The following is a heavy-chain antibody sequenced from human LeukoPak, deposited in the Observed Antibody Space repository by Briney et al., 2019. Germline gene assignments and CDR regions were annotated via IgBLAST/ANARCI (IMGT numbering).Heavy chain of an antibody. D-gene: IGHD3-22*01. V-gene: IGHV1-46*01. CDR1: GYTFTSYY. CDR2: INPSGGST. J-gene: IGHJ5*02. Sequence: ASVKVSCKASGYTFTSYYMHWVRQAPGQGLEWMGIINPSGGSTSYAQKFQGRVTMTRDTSTSTVYMELSSLRSDDTAVYYCALPGAYYYDSSVLDPWGQGTLVTVSS. CDR3: ALPGAYYYDSSVLDP.